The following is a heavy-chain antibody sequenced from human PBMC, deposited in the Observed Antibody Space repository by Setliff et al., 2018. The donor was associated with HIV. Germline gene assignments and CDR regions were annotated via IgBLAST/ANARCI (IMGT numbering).Heavy chain of an antibody. CDR2: INPNSGGT. Sequence: ASVKVSCKASGDTFNSHAISWVRQAPGQGLEWMGWINPNSGGTNYAQKFQGWVTITRDTSISTAYMELSRLRSDDTAVYYCARATYYYDSSGYYYKSYYFDYWGQGTLVTVSS. D-gene: IGHD3-22*01. J-gene: IGHJ4*02. CDR3: ARATYYYDSSGYYYKSYYFDY. CDR1: GDTFNSHA. V-gene: IGHV1-2*04.